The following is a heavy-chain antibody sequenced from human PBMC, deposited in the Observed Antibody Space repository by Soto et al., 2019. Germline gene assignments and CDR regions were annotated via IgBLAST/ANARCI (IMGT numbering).Heavy chain of an antibody. CDR3: AKVFVATIREGFDY. Sequence: EAQLLESGGGLVQPGESLRLSCAASGFTFRQYAMSWVRQAPGKGLEWVSAISDSGTRTYYADSVKGRFTVSRDNSRKTRDLQMNSLRAEDTAVYYWAKVFVATIREGFDYWGQGTLVTVSS. J-gene: IGHJ4*02. CDR1: GFTFRQYA. D-gene: IGHD5-12*01. V-gene: IGHV3-23*01. CDR2: ISDSGTRT.